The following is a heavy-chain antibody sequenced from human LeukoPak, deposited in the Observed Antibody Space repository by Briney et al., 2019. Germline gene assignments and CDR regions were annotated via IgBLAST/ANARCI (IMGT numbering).Heavy chain of an antibody. CDR3: ARSGRGFDSFYFYMDV. V-gene: IGHV3-7*01. Sequence: QTGGSLRPSCAASGFTFSQYWMSWVRQAPGKGLEWVANIKHDGSEKQDGSEKNYVDSVKGRFTISRDNAKNSLYLQMNSLRAEDTAVYYCARSGRGFDSFYFYMDVWGKGTTVTVSS. J-gene: IGHJ6*03. CDR2: IKHDGSEKQDGSEK. D-gene: IGHD3-10*01. CDR1: GFTFSQYW.